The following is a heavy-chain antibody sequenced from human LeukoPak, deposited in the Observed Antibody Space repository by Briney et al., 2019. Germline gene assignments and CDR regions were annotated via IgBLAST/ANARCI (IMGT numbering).Heavy chain of an antibody. CDR1: GFPFSSSW. Sequence: GGSLRLSCAASGFPFSSSWMHWVRQVPGKGLVWVSRISSDGITTNYADSVKGRFTISRDNAKNTVYLQMNSLRAEDTAVYYCARMEVAWGQGTIVTVSS. J-gene: IGHJ3*01. CDR2: ISSDGITT. CDR3: ARMEVA. V-gene: IGHV3-74*01. D-gene: IGHD3-3*01.